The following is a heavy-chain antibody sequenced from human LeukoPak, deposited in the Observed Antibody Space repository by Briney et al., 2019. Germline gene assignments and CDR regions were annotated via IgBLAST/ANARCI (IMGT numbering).Heavy chain of an antibody. Sequence: ASVKVSCKASGYTFTGYYMHWVRQAPGQGLEWMGWINPNSGGTNYAQKFQGRVTMTRDTSISTAYMELSRLRSDDTAVYYCATEISSGWNGDYWGQGTLVTVSS. D-gene: IGHD6-19*01. V-gene: IGHV1-2*02. CDR2: INPNSGGT. J-gene: IGHJ4*02. CDR3: ATEISSGWNGDY. CDR1: GYTFTGYY.